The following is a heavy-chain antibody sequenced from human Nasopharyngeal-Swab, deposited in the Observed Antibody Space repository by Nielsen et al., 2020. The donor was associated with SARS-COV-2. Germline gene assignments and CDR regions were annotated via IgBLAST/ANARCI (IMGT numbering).Heavy chain of an antibody. V-gene: IGHV3-15*01. J-gene: IGHJ4*02. Sequence: VRQAPGKGLEWVGRIKSKTDGGTTDCAAPVKGRFTISRDGSKNTLYLQMNSLKTEDTAVYYCTTDLMYCSSTSCYSFDYWGQGTLVTVSS. CDR3: TTDLMYCSSTSCYSFDY. CDR2: IKSKTDGGTT. D-gene: IGHD2-2*01.